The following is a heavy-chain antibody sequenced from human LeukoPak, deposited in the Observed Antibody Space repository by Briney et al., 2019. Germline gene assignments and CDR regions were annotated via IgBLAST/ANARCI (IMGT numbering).Heavy chain of an antibody. Sequence: PSETLSLTCTVSGYSISSGYYWGWIRQPPGKGLEWIGSIYHSGTTYYNPSLKSRVTFSVDTSKNQFSLKLSSVTAADTAVYYCARRPRRYSYGYWDYWGQGTLVTVSS. J-gene: IGHJ4*02. CDR2: IYHSGTT. D-gene: IGHD5-18*01. CDR3: ARRPRRYSYGYWDY. CDR1: GYSISSGYY. V-gene: IGHV4-38-2*02.